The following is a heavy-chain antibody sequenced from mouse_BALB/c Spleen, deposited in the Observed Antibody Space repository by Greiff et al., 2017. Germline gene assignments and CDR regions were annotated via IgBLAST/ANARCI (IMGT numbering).Heavy chain of an antibody. Sequence: DVQLVESGGDLVKPGGSLKLSCAASGFTFSSYGMSWVRQTPDKRLEWVATISSGGSYTYYPDSVKGRFTISRDNAKNTLYLQMSSLKSEDTAMYYCARDGSSSWFAYWGQGTLVTVSA. V-gene: IGHV5-6*01. CDR3: ARDGSSSWFAY. CDR1: GFTFSSYG. J-gene: IGHJ3*01. CDR2: ISSGGSYT. D-gene: IGHD1-1*01.